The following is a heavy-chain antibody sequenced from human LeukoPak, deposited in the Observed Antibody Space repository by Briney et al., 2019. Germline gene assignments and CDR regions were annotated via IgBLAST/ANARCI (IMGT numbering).Heavy chain of an antibody. CDR1: GFTFTSSA. J-gene: IGHJ5*02. V-gene: IGHV1-58*01. D-gene: IGHD3-10*01. CDR3: AALINGSGSFVWFDP. CDR2: IVVGSGNT. Sequence: ASVKVSCKASGFTFTSSAVQWVRQARGQRLEWIGWIVVGSGNTNYAQKFHERVTITRDMSTSTAYMELSSLRSEDTAVYYCAALINGSGSFVWFDPWGQGTLVTVSS.